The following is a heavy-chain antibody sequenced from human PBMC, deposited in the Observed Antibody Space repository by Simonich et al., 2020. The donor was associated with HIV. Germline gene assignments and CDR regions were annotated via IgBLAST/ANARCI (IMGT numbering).Heavy chain of an antibody. J-gene: IGHJ4*02. V-gene: IGHV1-8*02. CDR3: ARDLITAAGSGPFDY. D-gene: IGHD6-13*01. CDR2: MNPKTGNT. CDR1: GYIFTSYD. Sequence: QVQLVQSGAEVKKPGASVKVSCKASGYIFTSYDINWVRQATGQGLEWMGRMNPKTGNTGYAQKFQGRVTMTRNTSISTAYMELSSLRSEDTAVYYCARDLITAAGSGPFDYWGQGTLVTVSS.